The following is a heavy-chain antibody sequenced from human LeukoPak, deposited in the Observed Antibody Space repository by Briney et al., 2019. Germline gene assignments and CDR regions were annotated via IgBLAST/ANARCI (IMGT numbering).Heavy chain of an antibody. CDR1: GYTFTKYG. Sequence: ASVKVSCKASGYTFTKYGISWVRQAPGQGLEWVGWISTYIGSTKYTQKFQGRVTMTTDTTTTTAYMELRSLRSDDTAVYFCARGVPGALAGFDLWGQGTLVTVSS. CDR2: ISTYIGST. CDR3: ARGVPGALAGFDL. D-gene: IGHD2-2*01. J-gene: IGHJ4*02. V-gene: IGHV1-18*01.